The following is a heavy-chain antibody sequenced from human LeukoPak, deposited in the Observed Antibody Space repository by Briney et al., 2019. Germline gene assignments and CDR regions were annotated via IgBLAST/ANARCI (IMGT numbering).Heavy chain of an antibody. D-gene: IGHD3-9*01. J-gene: IGHJ4*02. Sequence: GGSLRLSCAASGFTFSSYAMSWVRQFPGKGLEWVSSISSSGNYIYYADSLKGRFTISRDNSKDSVFLQLNSLRGEDTAVYYCARGQYADILTWPPADYWGQGTLVIVSS. V-gene: IGHV3-21*01. CDR1: GFTFSSYA. CDR3: ARGQYADILTWPPADY. CDR2: ISSSGNYI.